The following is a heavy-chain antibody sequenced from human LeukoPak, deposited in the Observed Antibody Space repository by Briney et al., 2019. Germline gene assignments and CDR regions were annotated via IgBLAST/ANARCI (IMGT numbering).Heavy chain of an antibody. J-gene: IGHJ6*02. D-gene: IGHD3-22*01. CDR1: GYSFTSYW. V-gene: IGHV5-51*01. CDR3: ARMSSGRYFGMDV. Sequence: GASLKISCKGSGYSFTSYWIGWVRQMPGKGLEWMGIIYPGDSDTRYSPSFQGQVTISADKSISTAYLQWSSLKASDTAMYYYARMSSGRYFGMDVWGQGTTVTVSS. CDR2: IYPGDSDT.